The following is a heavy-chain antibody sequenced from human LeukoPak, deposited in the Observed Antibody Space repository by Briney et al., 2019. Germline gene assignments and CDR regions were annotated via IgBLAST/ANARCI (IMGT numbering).Heavy chain of an antibody. J-gene: IGHJ5*02. Sequence: PGGSLRLSCAASGFTFSNYGMHWVRQAPGKGLEWVAFIRYDGSNKYYADSVKGRFTISRDSSKNTLYLQMNSLRAEDTAVYYCAPQEGSGIAARRRFDPWGQGTLVTVSS. CDR1: GFTFSNYG. D-gene: IGHD6-6*01. CDR2: IRYDGSNK. V-gene: IGHV3-30*02. CDR3: APQEGSGIAARRRFDP.